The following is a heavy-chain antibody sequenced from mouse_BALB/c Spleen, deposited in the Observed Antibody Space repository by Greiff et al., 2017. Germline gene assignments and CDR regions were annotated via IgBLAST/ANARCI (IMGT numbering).Heavy chain of an antibody. CDR3: VRGGNPAWFAY. V-gene: IGHV10-1*02. D-gene: IGHD2-1*01. J-gene: IGHJ3*01. CDR1: GFTFNTYA. Sequence: EVHLVESGGGLVQPKGSLKLSCAASGFTFNTYAMNWVRQAPGKGLEWVARIRSKSNNYATYYADSVKDRFTISRDDSQSMLYLQMNNLKTEDTAMYYCVRGGNPAWFAYWGQGTLVTVSA. CDR2: IRSKSNNYAT.